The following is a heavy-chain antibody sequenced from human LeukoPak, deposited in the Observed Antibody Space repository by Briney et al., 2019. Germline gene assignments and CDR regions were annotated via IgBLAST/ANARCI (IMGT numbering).Heavy chain of an antibody. V-gene: IGHV3-23*01. CDR2: ISGSGGST. CDR1: GFTFSSYA. CDR3: ASQPPHCSSTSCYVAY. D-gene: IGHD2-2*01. J-gene: IGHJ4*02. Sequence: GGPLRLSCAASGFTFSSYAMSWVRQAPGKGLEWVSAISGSGGSTYYADSVKGRFTISRDNSKDTLYLQMNSLRAEDTAVYYCASQPPHCSSTSCYVAYWGQGTLVTVSS.